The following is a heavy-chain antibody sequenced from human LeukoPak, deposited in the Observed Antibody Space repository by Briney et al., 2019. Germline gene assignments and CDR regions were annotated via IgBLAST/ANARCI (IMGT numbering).Heavy chain of an antibody. CDR2: ISWDGADT. J-gene: IGHJ5*02. Sequence: GGSLRLSCAASGFIFDDYAMHWVRQAPGKGLEWVSLISWDGADTDYADSVKGRFTISRDNSKNSLYHQMNSLRPEDTALYYCAKTVAGWFYDWGQGTLVTVSS. V-gene: IGHV3-43D*03. D-gene: IGHD2-21*01. CDR1: GFIFDDYA. CDR3: AKTVAGWFYD.